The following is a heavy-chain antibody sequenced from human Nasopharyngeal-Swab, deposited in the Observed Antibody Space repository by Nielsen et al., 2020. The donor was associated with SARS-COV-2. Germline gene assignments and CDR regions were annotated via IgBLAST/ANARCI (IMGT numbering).Heavy chain of an antibody. J-gene: IGHJ5*02. CDR2: IATPTGHP. D-gene: IGHD5-18*01. CDR1: GYTFTRYA. Sequence: ASVKVSCKASGYTFTRYAINWLRQAPGQGPEWMGWIATPTGHPTYAQGFTGRFVFSLDTSVATAYLHINSLKTEDTAIYYWVRDQAMARPNWFDPWGQGTLVTVSS. CDR3: VRDQAMARPNWFDP. V-gene: IGHV7-4-1*02.